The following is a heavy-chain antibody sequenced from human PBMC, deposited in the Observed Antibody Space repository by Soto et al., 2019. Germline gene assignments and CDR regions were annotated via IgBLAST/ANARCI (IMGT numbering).Heavy chain of an antibody. J-gene: IGHJ6*03. V-gene: IGHV3-23*01. CDR3: AKDPTSRVYYYYYYMDV. Sequence: EVELLESGGGPVQPGGSLRLSCAASGFTFSSYAMSWVRQGPGKGLEWVSSVSGSGDSTYYADSVKGRFTVSRDNSKNTLYLQMNSLRAEDTAVYYCAKDPTSRVYYYYYYMDVWGKGTTVTVSS. CDR1: GFTFSSYA. CDR2: VSGSGDST. D-gene: IGHD1-26*01.